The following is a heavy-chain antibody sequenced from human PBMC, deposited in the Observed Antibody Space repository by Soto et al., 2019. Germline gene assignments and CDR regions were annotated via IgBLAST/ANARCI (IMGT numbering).Heavy chain of an antibody. CDR2: ISGSGGST. CDR3: AKRGISIVVVPAARPGEYYYYMAV. CDR1: GFTFSSYA. Sequence: PGGSLRLSCAASGFTFSSYAMSWVRQAPGKGLEWVSAISGSGGSTYYADSVKGRFTISRDNSKNTLYLQMNSLRAEDTAVYYCAKRGISIVVVPAARPGEYYYYMAVWGKGTTVTVSS. J-gene: IGHJ6*03. D-gene: IGHD2-2*01. V-gene: IGHV3-23*01.